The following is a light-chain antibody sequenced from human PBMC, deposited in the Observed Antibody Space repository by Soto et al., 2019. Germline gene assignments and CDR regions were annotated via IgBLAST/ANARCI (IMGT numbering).Light chain of an antibody. Sequence: VLTQSRATLSLSPGERATLSCGASQSVRSSYLAWYQQKPGLAPSLLMYDARCRTTGIPDRFSGSGSGTDFTLTISRLEPEDFAVYYCQQYGSSPITFGQGTRLEI. J-gene: IGKJ5*01. CDR3: QQYGSSPIT. CDR1: QSVRSSY. V-gene: IGKV3D-20*01. CDR2: DAR.